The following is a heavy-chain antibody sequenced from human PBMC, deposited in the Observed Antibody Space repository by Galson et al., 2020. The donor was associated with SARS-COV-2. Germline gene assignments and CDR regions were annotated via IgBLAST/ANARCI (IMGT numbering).Heavy chain of an antibody. CDR1: GGSISSENYF. Sequence: ASETLSLTCSVSGGSISSENYFWGWIRQPPWKGLEWIGNIFYSDSPFYNPSLKGRVTISVDTSKNQLSLKLTSVTAADTAVYFCARGYYERIGYYDYWGQGMLVIVS. D-gene: IGHD3-22*01. J-gene: IGHJ4*02. CDR2: IFYSDSP. V-gene: IGHV4-39*01. CDR3: ARGYYERIGYYDY.